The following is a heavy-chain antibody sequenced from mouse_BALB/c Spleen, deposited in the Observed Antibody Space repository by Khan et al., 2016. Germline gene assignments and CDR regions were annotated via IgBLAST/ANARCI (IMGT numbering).Heavy chain of an antibody. V-gene: IGHV14-3*02. CDR2: IDPANGHT. CDR1: GFNIKDTD. Sequence: VQLQQSGAELVKPGASVKLSCTAAGFNIKDTDIHWVKQRPEQGLEWIGRIDPANGHTPYAPKFQGRFTITADTSPNTAYLQLSSLTTEDTAVYYYAGLDYWGQGTTLSVSS. CDR3: AGLDY. J-gene: IGHJ2*01.